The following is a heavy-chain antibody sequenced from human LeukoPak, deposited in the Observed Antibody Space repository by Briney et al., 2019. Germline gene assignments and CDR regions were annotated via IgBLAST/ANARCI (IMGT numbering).Heavy chain of an antibody. CDR3: ARNWRYYDSSGYYTSANYFDY. CDR2: IKQDGSEK. Sequence: PGGSLRLSCAASGFTFSSYWMSWVRQAPGKGLEWVANIKQDGSEKYYVDSVKGRFTISRDNAKNSLYLQMNSLRAEDTTVYYCARNWRYYDSSGYYTSANYFDYWGQGTLVTVSS. D-gene: IGHD3-22*01. J-gene: IGHJ4*02. CDR1: GFTFSSYW. V-gene: IGHV3-7*01.